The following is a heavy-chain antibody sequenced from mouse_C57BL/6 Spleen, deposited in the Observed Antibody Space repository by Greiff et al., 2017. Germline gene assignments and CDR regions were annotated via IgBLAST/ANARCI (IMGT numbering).Heavy chain of an antibody. D-gene: IGHD2-3*01. CDR2: ISSGSSTI. Sequence: EVQVVESGGGLVKPGGSLKLSCAASGFTFSDYGMHWVRQAPEKGLEWVAYISSGSSTIYYADTVKGRFTISRDNAKNTLFLQMTSLRSEDTAMYYCARDDGYYTWFAYWGQGTLVTVSA. J-gene: IGHJ3*01. CDR3: ARDDGYYTWFAY. V-gene: IGHV5-17*01. CDR1: GFTFSDYG.